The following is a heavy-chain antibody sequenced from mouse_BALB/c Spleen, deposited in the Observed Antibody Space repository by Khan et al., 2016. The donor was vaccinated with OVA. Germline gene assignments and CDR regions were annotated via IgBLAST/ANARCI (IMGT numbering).Heavy chain of an antibody. Sequence: EVELVESGPGLVKPSQSLSLTCTVTGYSITSDYAWNWIRQFPGNKLEWMGYINYSGSTSYHPSLKSRISITRDTSKNQFFLQLNSVTTEDTATYYCAREVRLTYWGQGTLVTVSA. V-gene: IGHV3-2*02. CDR2: INYSGST. J-gene: IGHJ3*01. CDR1: GYSITSDYA. D-gene: IGHD2-14*01. CDR3: AREVRLTY.